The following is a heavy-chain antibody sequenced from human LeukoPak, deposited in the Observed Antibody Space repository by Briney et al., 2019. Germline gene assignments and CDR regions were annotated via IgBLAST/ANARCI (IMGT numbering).Heavy chain of an antibody. V-gene: IGHV3-21*01. J-gene: IGHJ3*02. CDR1: GFTFSSYS. CDR3: ARDRYSYGRKDAFDI. D-gene: IGHD5-18*01. CDR2: ISSSSSYI. Sequence: GGSLRLSCAASGFTFSSYSMNWVRQAPGKGLEWVSSISSSSSYIYYADSVKGRFTISRDNAKNSLYLQMNSLRAEDAAVYYCARDRYSYGRKDAFDIWGQGTMVTVSS.